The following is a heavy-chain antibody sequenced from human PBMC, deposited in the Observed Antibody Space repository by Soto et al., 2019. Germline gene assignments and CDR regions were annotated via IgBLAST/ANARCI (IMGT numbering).Heavy chain of an antibody. CDR1: GGSFSGYY. D-gene: IGHD3-22*01. CDR3: ARRPRITMIVVVSPGWFDP. Sequence: SETLSLTCAVYGGSFSGYYWSWIRQPPGKGLEWIGEINHSGSTNYNPSLKSRVTISVDTSKNQFSLKLSSVTAADTAVYYCARRPRITMIVVVSPGWFDPWGQGTLVTVS. J-gene: IGHJ5*02. V-gene: IGHV4-34*01. CDR2: INHSGST.